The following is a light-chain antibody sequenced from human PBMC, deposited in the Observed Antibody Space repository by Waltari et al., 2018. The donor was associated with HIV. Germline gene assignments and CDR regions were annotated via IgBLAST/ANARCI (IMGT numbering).Light chain of an antibody. V-gene: IGLV2-14*01. CDR3: SSYSTITSLFV. CDR1: VVDSGPEIY. Sequence: QSALAQPASVSGSPGQSITISCAGAVVDSGPEIYVSWYQQHPGRAPRLIIYMLSRRPSGVSGRFSGSSSGMSATLTISGLQSDDEAHYYCSSYSTITSLFVFGTGTRVTVL. J-gene: IGLJ1*01. CDR2: MLS.